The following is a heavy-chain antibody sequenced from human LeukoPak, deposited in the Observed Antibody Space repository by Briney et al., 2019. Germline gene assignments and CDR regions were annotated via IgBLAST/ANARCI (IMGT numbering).Heavy chain of an antibody. V-gene: IGHV1-2*02. CDR1: GYTFTGYY. D-gene: IGHD3-9*01. J-gene: IGHJ6*03. CDR2: INPNSGGT. CDR3: ARDNYDILTGYWKINNYYYYMDV. Sequence: ASVKVSCKASGYTFTGYYMHWVRQAPGQGLEWMGWINPNSGGTNHAQKFQGRVTMTRDTSISTAYMELSRLRSDDTAVYYCARDNYDILTGYWKINNYYYYMDVWGKGTTVTVSS.